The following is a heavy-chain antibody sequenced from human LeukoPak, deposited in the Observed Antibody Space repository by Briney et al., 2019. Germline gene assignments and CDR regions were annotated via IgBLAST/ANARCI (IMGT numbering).Heavy chain of an antibody. D-gene: IGHD6-19*01. Sequence: GGSLRLSCAASRFTFSSYWMHWVRQAPGKGLVWVSLISGDGSTTTYADSVKGRFTISRDNAKNTLFLQMNSLRAEDTAVYYCARDAGQWLAQYYFDYWGQGTLVTVSS. CDR1: RFTFSSYW. CDR2: ISGDGSTT. CDR3: ARDAGQWLAQYYFDY. V-gene: IGHV3-74*01. J-gene: IGHJ4*02.